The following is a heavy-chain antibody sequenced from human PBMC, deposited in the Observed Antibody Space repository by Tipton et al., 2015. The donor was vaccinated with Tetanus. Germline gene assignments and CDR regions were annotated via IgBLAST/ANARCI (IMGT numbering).Heavy chain of an antibody. Sequence: VQLVQSGAEVKKPGESLKISCTASGFDFGTSWIGWVRRLPGAGLEWLGFIFPRDSDTKYSPSSVGGVSNSDDKSTSTAFLQWTSREASDTATYYCARDAAQTSVHFDSWGQGTLVTVSS. D-gene: IGHD2-2*01. J-gene: IGHJ4*02. V-gene: IGHV5-51*01. CDR3: ARDAAQTSVHFDS. CDR2: IFPRDSDT. CDR1: GFDFGTSW.